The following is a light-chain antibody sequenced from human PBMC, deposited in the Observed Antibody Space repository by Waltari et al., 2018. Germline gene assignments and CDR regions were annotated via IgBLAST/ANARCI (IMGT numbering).Light chain of an antibody. J-gene: IGLJ2*01. CDR1: SSNIGDCPD. CDR2: GNN. CDR3: KSYDSSLRGSL. Sequence: QSGLTQPPSVSGAPGQRVTISCTVSSSNIGDCPDVHWYQVLPGKAPKLLIYGNNNRPSGVTDRFSGSKSGTSASLAISGLQAEDEAYYYCKSYDSSLRGSLFGGGTKLTVL. V-gene: IGLV1-40*01.